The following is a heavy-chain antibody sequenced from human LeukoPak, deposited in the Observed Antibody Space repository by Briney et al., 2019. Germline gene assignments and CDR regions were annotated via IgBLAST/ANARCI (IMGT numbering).Heavy chain of an antibody. CDR3: GKGGLPDILVVIAAPPAY. J-gene: IGHJ4*02. Sequence: PGGSLRLSCAGSGFTFSNHAMSWVRLAPGQGLEWVSSISGSGTNTYYAASVRGRFKISKYNSKNTLYLQMSSLSAEDTAIYYCGKGGLPDILVVIAAPPAYWGQGTLVTVSS. CDR2: ISGSGTNT. CDR1: GFTFSNHA. V-gene: IGHV3-23*01. D-gene: IGHD2-15*01.